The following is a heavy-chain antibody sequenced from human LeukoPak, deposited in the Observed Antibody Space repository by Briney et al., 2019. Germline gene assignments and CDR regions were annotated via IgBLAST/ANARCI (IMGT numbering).Heavy chain of an antibody. D-gene: IGHD5-24*01. J-gene: IGHJ3*02. CDR1: GDSISGYY. CDR3: ARQAHGYNYAPSDI. V-gene: IGHV4-59*08. CDR2: IYYSGNT. Sequence: SETLSLTCSVPGDSISGYYWSWIRQPPGKGLEWIGYIYYSGNTDYNPSLNSRVTISVDTSKYHFSLKLSSVTAADTALYYCARQAHGYNYAPSDIWGQGTMLTVSS.